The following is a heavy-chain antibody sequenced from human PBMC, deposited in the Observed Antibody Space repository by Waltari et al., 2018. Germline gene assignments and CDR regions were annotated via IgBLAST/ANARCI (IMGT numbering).Heavy chain of an antibody. CDR2: IRYDGSNK. J-gene: IGHJ5*02. Sequence: QLVESGIGLVHPGVSLRLSCAATGFTFSSICIPCARQAPGKGLEWVTFIRYDGSNKYYADSVKGRFIISRDNSKNTVYLQMNSLRPEDAAVYYCAKGSGSYEGFDPWGQGTLVTVSS. CDR3: AKGSGSYEGFDP. V-gene: IGHV3-30*02. CDR1: GFTFSSIC. D-gene: IGHD1-26*01.